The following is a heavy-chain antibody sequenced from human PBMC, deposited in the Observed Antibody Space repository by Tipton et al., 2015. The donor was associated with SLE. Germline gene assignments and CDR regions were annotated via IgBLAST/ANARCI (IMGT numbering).Heavy chain of an antibody. CDR2: IYYSGST. Sequence: TLSLTCTVSGGSISSHYWSWIRQPPGKGLEWIGYIYYSGSTNYNPSLKSRVTISVDTSKNQFSLKLSSVTAADTAVYYCARDKFEGDYGMDFWGKGTTVTVST. D-gene: IGHD1-26*01. CDR3: ARDKFEGDYGMDF. J-gene: IGHJ6*04. V-gene: IGHV4-59*11. CDR1: GGSISSHY.